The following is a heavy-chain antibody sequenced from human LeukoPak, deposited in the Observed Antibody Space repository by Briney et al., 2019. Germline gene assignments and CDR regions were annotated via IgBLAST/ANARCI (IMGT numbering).Heavy chain of an antibody. CDR1: GFTFSGYE. CDR3: AREDIAGGVPDY. D-gene: IGHD6-13*01. Sequence: PGGSLRLSCAASGFTFSGYEMNWVRQAPGKGLEWLSYISSSASTVYYADSVKGRFTISRDNAKTSLYLQMNSLRAEDTAVYYCAREDIAGGVPDYWGQGTLVTVSS. J-gene: IGHJ4*02. CDR2: ISSSASTV. V-gene: IGHV3-48*03.